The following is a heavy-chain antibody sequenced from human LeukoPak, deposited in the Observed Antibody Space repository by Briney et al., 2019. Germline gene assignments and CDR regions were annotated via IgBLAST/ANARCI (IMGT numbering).Heavy chain of an antibody. CDR1: GYSSSSGYY. CDR2: IYHNGNT. V-gene: IGHV4-38-2*01. J-gene: IGHJ5*01. D-gene: IGHD3-22*01. Sequence: SETLSLTCVVSGYSSSSGYYWDWIRQTPGKGLEWIGTIYHNGNTYSNPSLKSRVTISLDTSKNQFSLKLTSVTAADTAVYYCARTRRSSGYFPFDSWGQGTLVTVSS. CDR3: ARTRRSSGYFPFDS.